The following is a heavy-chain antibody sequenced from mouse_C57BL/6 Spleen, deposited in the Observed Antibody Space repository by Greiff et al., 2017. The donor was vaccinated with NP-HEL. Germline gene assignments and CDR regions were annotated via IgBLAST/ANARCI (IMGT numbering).Heavy chain of an antibody. CDR3: ARFTTVVEWDWYFDV. CDR1: GYAFRSYW. CDR2: IYPGDGDT. D-gene: IGHD1-1*01. Sequence: QVQLQQSGAELVKPGASVKISCKASGYAFRSYWMNWVKQRPGQGLEWIGQIYPGDGDTNYNGKFKGKATLTADKSSSTAYLQLSSLTSEDSAVYFGARFTTVVEWDWYFDVWGTGTTVTVSS. V-gene: IGHV1-80*01. J-gene: IGHJ1*03.